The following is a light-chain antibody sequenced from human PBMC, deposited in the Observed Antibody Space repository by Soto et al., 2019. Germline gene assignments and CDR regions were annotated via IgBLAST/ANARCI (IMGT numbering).Light chain of an antibody. CDR3: QHYDTFSWT. CDR1: EDIDTS. J-gene: IGKJ1*01. CDR2: GVS. Sequence: DIQMTQSPSTLSVSLGDRITITCRASEDIDTSLAWFQQRPGKAPKVLIAGVSGLMNGVPSTFSGSGSGTEFALTISSVQPDDFATYFCQHYDTFSWTFGQGTKVEMK. V-gene: IGKV1-5*01.